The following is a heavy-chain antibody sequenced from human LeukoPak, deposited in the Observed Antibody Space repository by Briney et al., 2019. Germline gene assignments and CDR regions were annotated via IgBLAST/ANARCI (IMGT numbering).Heavy chain of an antibody. V-gene: IGHV4-4*07. CDR1: GASISSYY. D-gene: IGHD2-8*01. J-gene: IGHJ4*02. CDR2: IYTSGST. Sequence: SETLSLTCTVSGASISSYYWSWIRQPAGKGLEWIGRIYTSGSTNYNPSLKSRVTMSVDTSKNQFSLKLSSVTAADTAVYYCARGYCTNGVCYSDYWGQGTLVTVSS. CDR3: ARGYCTNGVCYSDY.